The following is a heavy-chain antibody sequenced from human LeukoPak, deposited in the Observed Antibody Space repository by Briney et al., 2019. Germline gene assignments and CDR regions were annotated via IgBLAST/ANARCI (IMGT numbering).Heavy chain of an antibody. D-gene: IGHD6-13*01. CDR2: IYSGGST. V-gene: IGHV3-53*01. CDR3: ARGGAAPTPYYYYYYMDV. CDR1: GFTVSSNY. J-gene: IGHJ6*03. Sequence: GGSPRLSRAASGFTVSSNYMSWVRQAPGKGLEWVSVIYSGGSTYYADSVKGRFTISRDNSKNTLYLQMNSLRAEDTAVYYCARGGAAPTPYYYYYYMDVWGKGTTVTVSS.